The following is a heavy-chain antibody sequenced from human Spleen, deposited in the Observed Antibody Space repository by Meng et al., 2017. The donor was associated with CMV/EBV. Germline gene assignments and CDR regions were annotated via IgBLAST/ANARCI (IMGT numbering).Heavy chain of an antibody. D-gene: IGHD4-11*01. Sequence: GGSLRLSCAASGFTFGSYAMSWVRQAPGKGLEWVSLISWDGGSTYYADSVKGRFTISRDNSKNSLYLQMNSLRAEDTALYYCAKEGLQWQTQPYYGMDVWGQGTTVTVSS. CDR3: AKEGLQWQTQPYYGMDV. CDR1: GFTFGSYA. J-gene: IGHJ6*02. V-gene: IGHV3-43D*03. CDR2: ISWDGGST.